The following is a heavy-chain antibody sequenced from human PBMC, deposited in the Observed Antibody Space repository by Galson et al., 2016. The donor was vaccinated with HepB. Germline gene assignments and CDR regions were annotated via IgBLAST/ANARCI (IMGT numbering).Heavy chain of an antibody. CDR1: GFTFSSYA. CDR3: ARVSRRGEVY. CDR2: ISNDGSNK. J-gene: IGHJ4*02. V-gene: IGHV3-30-3*01. Sequence: SLRLSCAASGFTFSSYAMHWVRQAPGKGLEWVAVISNDGSNKYYADSVKGRLSISRDNSKNTLYLQMNSLRAEDTALYYCARVSRRGEVYWGQGILVTVSS. D-gene: IGHD3-10*01.